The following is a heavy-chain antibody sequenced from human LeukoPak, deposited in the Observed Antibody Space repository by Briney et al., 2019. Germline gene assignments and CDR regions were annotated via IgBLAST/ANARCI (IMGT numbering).Heavy chain of an antibody. D-gene: IGHD5-12*01. CDR1: GFTFDDYA. V-gene: IGHV3-43*02. Sequence: GGSLRLSCAASGFTFDDYAMHWVRQAPGKGLEWVSLISVDGGSTYYADSVKGRFTNSRDNSKNSLYLQMNSLRTEDTALYYCAKDWTHSGYDAKFDYWGQGTLVTVSS. CDR2: ISVDGGST. CDR3: AKDWTHSGYDAKFDY. J-gene: IGHJ4*02.